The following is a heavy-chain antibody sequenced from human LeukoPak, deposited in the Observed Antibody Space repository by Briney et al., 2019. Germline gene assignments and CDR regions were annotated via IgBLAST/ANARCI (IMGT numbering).Heavy chain of an antibody. J-gene: IGHJ3*02. D-gene: IGHD4-17*01. CDR3: ARVPPDYGDYVRAFDI. CDR1: GVSISSAGY. CDR2: IYFSGGT. V-gene: IGHV4-31*03. Sequence: PSQTLSLTCTVSGVSISSAGYWSWIRQYPGKGLEWIGYIYFSGGTYYNPSLKSRVTISVDTSKNHFSLKLSSVTAADTAVYYCARVPPDYGDYVRAFDIWGQGTKVTVSS.